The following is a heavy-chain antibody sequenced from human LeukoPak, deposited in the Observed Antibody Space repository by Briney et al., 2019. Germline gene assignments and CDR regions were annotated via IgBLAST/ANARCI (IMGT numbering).Heavy chain of an antibody. V-gene: IGHV4-38-2*02. Sequence: SETLSLTCTVSGYSISSSYYWSWIRQPPGKGLEWIGSIYYSGSTYYNPSLKSRVTISVDTSKNQFSLKVSSVTAADTGVYYCARPFGYGDYNWFDPWGQGTLVTVSS. CDR3: ARPFGYGDYNWFDP. CDR2: IYYSGST. CDR1: GYSISSSYY. J-gene: IGHJ5*02. D-gene: IGHD4-17*01.